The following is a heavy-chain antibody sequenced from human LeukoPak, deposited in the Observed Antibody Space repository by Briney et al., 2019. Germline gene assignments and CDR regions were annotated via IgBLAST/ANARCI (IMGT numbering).Heavy chain of an antibody. D-gene: IGHD1-26*01. J-gene: IGHJ5*02. CDR3: AREKLVSGSYYGPGWFDP. V-gene: IGHV1-2*02. CDR2: INPNSGGT. CDR1: GYTFTGYY. Sequence: GASVKVSCKASGYTFTGYYMHWVRQAPGQGLEWMGWINPNSGGTNYAQKFQGRVTMTRDTSISTAYMELSKLRSDDTAVYYCAREKLVSGSYYGPGWFDPWGQGTLVTVSS.